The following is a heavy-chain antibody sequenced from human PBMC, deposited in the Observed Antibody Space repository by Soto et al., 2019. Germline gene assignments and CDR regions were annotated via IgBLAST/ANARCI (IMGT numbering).Heavy chain of an antibody. V-gene: IGHV3-30*18. CDR2: ISYSGSNS. D-gene: IGHD3-3*01. Sequence: QVQLVESGGGVVQPGRSLRLSCAASGFTFSKYAMHWVRQAPGKGLEWVAVISYSGSNSYYADSVKGRFTISRDNSKNTLFLQMNRLRLDDTSVYYCAKVGGLEWPFKEFYALAVWGQGTTVTVSS. J-gene: IGHJ6*02. CDR3: AKVGGLEWPFKEFYALAV. CDR1: GFTFSKYA.